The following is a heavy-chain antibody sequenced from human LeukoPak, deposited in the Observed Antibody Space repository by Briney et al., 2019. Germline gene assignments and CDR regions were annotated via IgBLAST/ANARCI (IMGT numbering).Heavy chain of an antibody. CDR1: GGSFSGYY. J-gene: IGHJ6*04. D-gene: IGHD3-10*01. Sequence: SETLSLTCAVYGGSFSGYYWSWIRQPPGMGLEWIGEINHSGSTNYNPSLKSRVTISVDTSKNQFSLKLSSVTAADTAVYYCARIQWFGESYYYYGMDVWGKGTTVTVSS. V-gene: IGHV4-34*01. CDR2: INHSGST. CDR3: ARIQWFGESYYYYGMDV.